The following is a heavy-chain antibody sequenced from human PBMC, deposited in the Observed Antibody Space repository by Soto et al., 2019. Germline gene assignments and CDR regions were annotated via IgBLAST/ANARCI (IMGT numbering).Heavy chain of an antibody. V-gene: IGHV3-49*04. CDR2: IRSKAFGGTA. CDR3: SRWGTSGFDLDH. CDR1: GFTFGDYA. J-gene: IGHJ4*02. D-gene: IGHD5-12*01. Sequence: EVQLVESGGGWVQPGPSLRLSCTVSGFTFGDYAMSWVRQAPGQGLEWLGFIRSKAFGGTADYAASVKGRFVVSRDESKSIAYLQMNSLQTEDTAVYYCSRWGTSGFDLDHWGQGTLVTVSS.